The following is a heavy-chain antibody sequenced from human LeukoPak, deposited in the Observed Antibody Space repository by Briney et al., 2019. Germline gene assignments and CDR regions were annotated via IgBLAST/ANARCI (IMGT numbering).Heavy chain of an antibody. Sequence: ASVKVSCKASGYTFTSYDINWVRQATGQGLEWMGWMNPNSGNTGYAQKFRGRVTMTRNTSISTAYMELSSLRSEDTAVYYCARGATMVRGVIPNWFGPWGQGTLVTVSS. CDR2: MNPNSGNT. V-gene: IGHV1-8*01. CDR3: ARGATMVRGVIPNWFGP. J-gene: IGHJ5*02. D-gene: IGHD3-10*01. CDR1: GYTFTSYD.